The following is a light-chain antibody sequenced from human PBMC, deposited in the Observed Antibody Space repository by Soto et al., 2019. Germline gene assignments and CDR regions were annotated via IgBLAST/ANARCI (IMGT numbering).Light chain of an antibody. CDR2: DVN. Sequence: QAVVTQPPSASGSPGQSVTISCTGTSSDVGGYNYVSWYQQHPGKAPKLMIYDVNKRPSGVPDRVSGSKSGNTASLTVSGLQAEDEADYYCSSYGGSSNLLFGGGTQLTVL. CDR1: SSDVGGYNY. J-gene: IGLJ2*01. CDR3: SSYGGSSNLL. V-gene: IGLV2-8*01.